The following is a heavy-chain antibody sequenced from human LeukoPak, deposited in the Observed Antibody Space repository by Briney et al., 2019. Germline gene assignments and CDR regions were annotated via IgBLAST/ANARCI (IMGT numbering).Heavy chain of an antibody. D-gene: IGHD4-17*01. J-gene: IGHJ3*02. V-gene: IGHV1-8*02. Sequence: ASVKVSCKASGYTFTSYDINWVRQATGQGLEWMGWMNPNSGNTGYAQKFQGRVTMTRDTSTSTVYMELSSLRSEDTAVYYCARSGARDYGDHGEAFDIWGQGTMVTVSS. CDR3: ARSGARDYGDHGEAFDI. CDR1: GYTFTSYD. CDR2: MNPNSGNT.